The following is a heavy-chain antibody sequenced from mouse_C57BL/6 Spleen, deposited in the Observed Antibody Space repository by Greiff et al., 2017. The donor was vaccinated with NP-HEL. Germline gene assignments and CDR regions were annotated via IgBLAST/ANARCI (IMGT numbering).Heavy chain of an antibody. CDR2: IRNKANGYTT. J-gene: IGHJ1*03. CDR1: GFTFTDYY. Sequence: DVQLVESGGGLVQPGGSLSLSCAASGFTFTDYYMSWVRQPPGKALEWLGFIRNKANGYTTEYSASVKGRFTISRDNSQSILYLQMNALRAEDSATYYCARYRATNWYFDVWGTGTTVTVSS. D-gene: IGHD1-1*01. V-gene: IGHV7-3*01. CDR3: ARYRATNWYFDV.